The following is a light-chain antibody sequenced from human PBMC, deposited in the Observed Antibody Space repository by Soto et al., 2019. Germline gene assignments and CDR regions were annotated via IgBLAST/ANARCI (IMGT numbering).Light chain of an antibody. J-gene: IGLJ1*01. Sequence: QPVLTQPPSASGSPGQSVTISCTGISSDVGTYIYVSWYQHHPGKAPKLIIYEASKRPSGVPDRFSGSKSGDTASLTVSGLQAEDEADYYCGSYAGGNNPYVFGTGTKVTVL. CDR2: EAS. CDR3: GSYAGGNNPYV. CDR1: SSDVGTYIY. V-gene: IGLV2-8*01.